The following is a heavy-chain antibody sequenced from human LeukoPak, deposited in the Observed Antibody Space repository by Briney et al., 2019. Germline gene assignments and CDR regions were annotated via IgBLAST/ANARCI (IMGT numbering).Heavy chain of an antibody. D-gene: IGHD5-18*01. CDR1: GYTFTSYD. CDR2: MNPNSGNT. J-gene: IGHJ6*02. V-gene: IGHV1-8*01. CDR3: ARWAADTAMAFYYYYYGMDV. Sequence: GASAKVSCKASGYTFTSYDINWVRQATGQGLEWMGWMNPNSGNTGYAQKFQGRVTMTRNTSISTAYMELSSLRSEDTAVYYCARWAADTAMAFYYYYYGMDVWGQGTTVTVSS.